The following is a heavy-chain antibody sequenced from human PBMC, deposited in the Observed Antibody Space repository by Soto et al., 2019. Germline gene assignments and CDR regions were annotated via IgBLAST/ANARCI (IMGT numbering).Heavy chain of an antibody. CDR1: GFTFSSYA. CDR2: ISGSGGST. V-gene: IGHV3-23*01. J-gene: IGHJ4*02. CDR3: AKDRLALGDIVVVVAATRSAGFDY. Sequence: GGSLRLSCAASGFTFSSYAMSWVRQAPGKGLEWVSAISGSGGSTYYADSVKGRFTISRDNSKNTLYLQMNSLRAEDTAVYYCAKDRLALGDIVVVVAATRSAGFDYWGQGTLVTVSS. D-gene: IGHD2-15*01.